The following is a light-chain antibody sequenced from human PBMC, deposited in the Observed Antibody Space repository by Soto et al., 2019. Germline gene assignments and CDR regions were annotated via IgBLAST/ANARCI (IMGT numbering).Light chain of an antibody. Sequence: EIVMTQSPATLSVSPGERATLSCRASQSISSNLAWYQQKAGQAPRLLMFDASTRAAGNPARFRGSGSGTESTLNFSSLHSEDFAVYDGQHYNNWPRTFGQGTKVVIK. CDR2: DAS. CDR1: QSISSN. J-gene: IGKJ1*01. V-gene: IGKV3-15*01. CDR3: QHYNNWPRT.